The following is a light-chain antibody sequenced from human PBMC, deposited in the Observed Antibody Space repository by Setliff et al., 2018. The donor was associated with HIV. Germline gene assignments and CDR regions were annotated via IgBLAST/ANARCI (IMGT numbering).Light chain of an antibody. Sequence: QSALTQPASVSGSPGQSITISCTGTSSDVGGYDYVSWYQQHPGKVPKLMLYEVGNRPSGVSNRFSGSESGNTASLTISGLQAEDEADYYCCSYTSSTTLVFGTGTKVTV. CDR2: EVG. CDR3: CSYTSSTTLV. J-gene: IGLJ1*01. V-gene: IGLV2-14*01. CDR1: SSDVGGYDY.